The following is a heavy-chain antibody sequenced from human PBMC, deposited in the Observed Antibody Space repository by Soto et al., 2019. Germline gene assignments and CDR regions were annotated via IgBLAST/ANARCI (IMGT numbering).Heavy chain of an antibody. CDR3: ARGMFYRGYSSGRFPLY. V-gene: IGHV4-39*07. Sequence: SETLSLTCTVSGASSSSSSYYWGWIRQPPGKGLAWIGNINHSGSTNYNPSLKSRVTISVDTSKNQFSLKLSSVTAADTAVYYCARGMFYRGYSSGRFPLYWGQGTLVTVSS. CDR1: GASSSSSSYY. J-gene: IGHJ4*02. CDR2: INHSGST. D-gene: IGHD6-19*01.